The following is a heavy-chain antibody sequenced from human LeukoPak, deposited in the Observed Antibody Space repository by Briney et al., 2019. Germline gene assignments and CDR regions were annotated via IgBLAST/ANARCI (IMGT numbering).Heavy chain of an antibody. D-gene: IGHD6-19*01. Sequence: GGSLRLSCAASGFTFSSYSSYWMSWVRQAPGKGLEWVANIKEDGSEKYYVDSVKGRFTISRDNAKNSVHLQMNSLRAEGTAVYYCARGGGSGWPFDYWGQGTLVTVSS. V-gene: IGHV3-7*01. CDR2: IKEDGSEK. J-gene: IGHJ4*02. CDR3: ARGGGSGWPFDY. CDR1: GFTFSSYSSYW.